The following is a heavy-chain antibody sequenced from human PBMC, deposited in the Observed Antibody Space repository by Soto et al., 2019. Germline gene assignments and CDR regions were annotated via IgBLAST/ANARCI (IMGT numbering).Heavy chain of an antibody. CDR2: ISGFTGYT. V-gene: IGHV1-18*01. J-gene: IGHJ5*02. CDR3: AKDRPRLTKKFIGVS. D-gene: IGHD2-8*01. Sequence: ASVKVSCKASGYTFTEHGISWVRQAPGQGLEWMGWISGFTGYTDYAQKFQGRVTVTADSSTSTAYMELRSLRSDDTAVYYCAKDRPRLTKKFIGVSCGQGTLVTVYS. CDR1: GYTFTEHG.